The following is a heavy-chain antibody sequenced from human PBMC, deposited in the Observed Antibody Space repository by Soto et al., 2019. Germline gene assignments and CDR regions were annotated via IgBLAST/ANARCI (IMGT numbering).Heavy chain of an antibody. D-gene: IGHD2-2*01. CDR3: ARFVRHQLPTIDF. Sequence: ASVKVSCKASGYTFTSYDINWVRQATGQGLEWMGWMNPESGNIGYAQKFQGRVTMTRNTSISTAYMDLIGLRSDGTAVYYCARFVRHQLPTIDFWGQGTMVTVSS. CDR2: MNPESGNI. J-gene: IGHJ4*02. CDR1: GYTFTSYD. V-gene: IGHV1-8*01.